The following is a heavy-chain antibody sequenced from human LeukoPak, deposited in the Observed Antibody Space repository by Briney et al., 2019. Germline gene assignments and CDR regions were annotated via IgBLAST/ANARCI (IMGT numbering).Heavy chain of an antibody. CDR1: GYSFTSYW. D-gene: IGHD3-10*01. V-gene: IGHV5-51*01. Sequence: PGESLKISCKGSGYSFTSYWIGWVRQMPGKGLEWMGIIYPGDSDTRYSPSFQGQVTISADKSISTAYLQWSSLKASDTAMYYCARRGMVRGVGYYFDYWGQGTLVTVSS. CDR3: ARRGMVRGVGYYFDY. J-gene: IGHJ4*02. CDR2: IYPGDSDT.